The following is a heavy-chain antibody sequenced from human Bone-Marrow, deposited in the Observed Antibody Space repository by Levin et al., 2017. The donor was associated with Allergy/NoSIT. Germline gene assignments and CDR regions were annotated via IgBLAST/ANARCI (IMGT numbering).Heavy chain of an antibody. D-gene: IGHD4-17*01. CDR2: IWYDGSNK. Sequence: GGSLRLSCVASGFSFSSHGMHWVRQAPGKGLEWVAVIWYDGSNKYYADSVEGRFTVSRDNSKNTLYLEMNSLRAEDTAVYYCARDAFRLRKGLYHYYYMDVWGKGSTVTVSS. CDR3: ARDAFRLRKGLYHYYYMDV. J-gene: IGHJ6*03. CDR1: GFSFSSHG. V-gene: IGHV3-33*01.